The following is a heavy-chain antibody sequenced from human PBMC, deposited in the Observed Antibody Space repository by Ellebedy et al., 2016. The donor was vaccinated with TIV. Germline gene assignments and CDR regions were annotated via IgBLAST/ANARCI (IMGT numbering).Heavy chain of an antibody. CDR1: GGSFSGYY. CDR2: MNQSGNT. V-gene: IGHV4-34*01. CDR3: AEGRSGWYYFDF. J-gene: IGHJ4*02. Sequence: SETLSLTCAVYGGSFSGYYWSWVRQPPGKGLEWIGEMNQSGNTNYNPSLKSRVTISVDTCKNQFSLRLSSVTAADTAVYYCAEGRSGWYYFDFWGQGTLVTVSS. D-gene: IGHD6-19*01.